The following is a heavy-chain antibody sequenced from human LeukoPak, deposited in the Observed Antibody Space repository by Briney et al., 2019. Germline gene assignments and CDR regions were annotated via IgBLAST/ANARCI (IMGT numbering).Heavy chain of an antibody. CDR3: AGESFDI. CDR2: INQDGSEK. J-gene: IGHJ3*02. Sequence: GGSLRLSCAASGFTFSSCWLSWVRQAPEKGLEWVANINQDGSEKYYVDSVRGRFTISRDNAKNSVYLQMNSLRPEDTAVYYCAGESFDIWGQGTTVTVSS. V-gene: IGHV3-7*01. CDR1: GFTFSSCW.